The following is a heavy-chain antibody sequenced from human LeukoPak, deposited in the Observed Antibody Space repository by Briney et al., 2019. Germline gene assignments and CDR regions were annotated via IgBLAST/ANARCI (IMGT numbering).Heavy chain of an antibody. CDR2: IYTSGST. J-gene: IGHJ6*02. Sequence: SETLSHTCTVSGGSISSYYWSWIRQPAGKGLEWIGRIYTSGSTNYNPSLKSRVTMSVDTPKNQFSLKLSSVTAADTAVYYCARGVAVAGTEYYYYYGMDVWGQGTTVTVSS. CDR1: GGSISSYY. V-gene: IGHV4-4*07. CDR3: ARGVAVAGTEYYYYYGMDV. D-gene: IGHD6-19*01.